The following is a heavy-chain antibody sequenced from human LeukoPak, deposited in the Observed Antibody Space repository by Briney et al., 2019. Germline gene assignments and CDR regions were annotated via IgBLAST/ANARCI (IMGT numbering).Heavy chain of an antibody. J-gene: IGHJ6*03. CDR3: ARGITVTTLSYYYYYYMDV. Sequence: ASVKVSCKASGYTFTSYDINWVRQATGQGLEWMGWMNPNSGNTGYAQRFQGRVTITRNTSISTAYMELSSLRSEDTAVYYCARGITVTTLSYYYYYYMDVWGKGTTVTVSS. CDR1: GYTFTSYD. CDR2: MNPNSGNT. V-gene: IGHV1-8*03. D-gene: IGHD4-17*01.